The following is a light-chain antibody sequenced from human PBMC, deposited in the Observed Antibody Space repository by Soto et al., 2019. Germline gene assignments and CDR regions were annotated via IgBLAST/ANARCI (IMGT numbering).Light chain of an antibody. CDR2: EVS. Sequence: QSVLTQPAYVNGSPGQSITISSTGTISDVCGYNYVSWYQQHPGKAPKLMIYEVSNRPSGVSNRFSGSKSGNTASLTISGLQAEDEADYYCSSYTSSSTLVYVFGPGTKVIV. J-gene: IGLJ1*01. CDR3: SSYTSSSTLVYV. CDR1: ISDVCGYNY. V-gene: IGLV2-14*01.